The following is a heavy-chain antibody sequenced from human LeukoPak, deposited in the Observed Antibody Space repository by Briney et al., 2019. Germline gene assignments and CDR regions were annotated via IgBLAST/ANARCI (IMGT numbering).Heavy chain of an antibody. D-gene: IGHD3-10*01. V-gene: IGHV3-48*03. CDR1: GFEFRRYE. Sequence: GGSLRLSCAASGFEFRRYEMNGVRQAPGKGLEWVSYISSSGSTIYYADSVKGRFTISRDNAKNSLYLQMNSLRAEDTAVYYCARESGYYGSGSYFDYWGQGTLVTVSS. J-gene: IGHJ4*02. CDR2: ISSSGSTI. CDR3: ARESGYYGSGSYFDY.